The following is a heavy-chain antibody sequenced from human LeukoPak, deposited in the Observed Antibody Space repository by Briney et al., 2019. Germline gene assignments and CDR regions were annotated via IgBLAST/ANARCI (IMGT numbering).Heavy chain of an antibody. D-gene: IGHD3-3*01. CDR2: IKQDGSEK. Sequence: GALRLSCAASGFTFSSYWMSWVCQAPGKGLEWVANIKQDGSEKYYVDSVKGRFTISRDNAKNSLYLQMNSLRAEDTAVYYCAREGSDFWSGYLNWFDPWGQGTLVTVSS. CDR1: GFTFSSYW. CDR3: AREGSDFWSGYLNWFDP. J-gene: IGHJ5*02. V-gene: IGHV3-7*01.